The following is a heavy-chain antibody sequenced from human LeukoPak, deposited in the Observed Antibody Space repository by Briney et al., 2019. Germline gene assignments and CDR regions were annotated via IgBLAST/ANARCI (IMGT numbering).Heavy chain of an antibody. CDR3: VRVMLGSSKFFDL. V-gene: IGHV3-72*01. D-gene: IGHD1-26*01. Sequence: GGSLRLSCAGSGFTFSHYYIDWVRQAPGKGLEWVARIRNKANSYSIEYAASVRGRFTISRDDSKNSVYLQMNSLKSEDTADYYCVRVMLGSSKFFDLWGRGTLVTVSS. J-gene: IGHJ2*01. CDR2: IRNKANSYSI. CDR1: GFTFSHYY.